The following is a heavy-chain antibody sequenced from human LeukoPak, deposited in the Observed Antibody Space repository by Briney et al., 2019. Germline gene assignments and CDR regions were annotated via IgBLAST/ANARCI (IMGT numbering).Heavy chain of an antibody. D-gene: IGHD6-13*01. CDR3: ASGAEAAAGPGALWY. V-gene: IGHV3-11*03. CDR1: GFTFSDYY. Sequence: PGGSLRLSCAASGFTFSDYYMSWIRQAPGKGLEWVSHISSSSYTNYADSVKGRFTISRDNAKNSLYLQMNSLRAEDTAVYYCASGAEAAAGPGALWYWGQGTLVTVSS. J-gene: IGHJ4*02. CDR2: ISSSSYT.